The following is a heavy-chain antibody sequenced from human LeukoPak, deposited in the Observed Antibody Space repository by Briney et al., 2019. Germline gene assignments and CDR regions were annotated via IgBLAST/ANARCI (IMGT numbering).Heavy chain of an antibody. CDR1: GFIFSNFA. CDR2: INSRGDSP. Sequence: GGSLRLSCGVSGFIFSNFAMTWVRQAPGKGLEWVSVINSRGDSPFYADSVKGRFTISRDNSKNTVYLQMNSLRAEDTAVYYCAKDIRGASYGTDYWGQGTLVIVSS. D-gene: IGHD5-18*01. J-gene: IGHJ4*02. CDR3: AKDIRGASYGTDY. V-gene: IGHV3-23*01.